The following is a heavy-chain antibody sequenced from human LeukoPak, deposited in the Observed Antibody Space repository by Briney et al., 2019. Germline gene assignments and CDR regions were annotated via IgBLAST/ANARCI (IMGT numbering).Heavy chain of an antibody. J-gene: IGHJ6*02. CDR2: IYYSGST. V-gene: IGHV4-59*01. CDR1: GGSISSYY. CDR3: AREKVGYSYGPYYYYGTDV. D-gene: IGHD5-18*01. Sequence: SETLSLTCTVSGGSISSYYWSWIRQPPGKGLEWIGYIYYSGSTNYNPSLKSRVTISVDTSKNQFSLKLSSVTAADTAVYYCAREKVGYSYGPYYYYGTDVWGQGTTVTVSS.